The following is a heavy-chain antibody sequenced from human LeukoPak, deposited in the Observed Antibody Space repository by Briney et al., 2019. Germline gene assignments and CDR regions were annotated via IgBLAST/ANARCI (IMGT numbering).Heavy chain of an antibody. CDR3: ARDRRAGQSGYWFDP. CDR1: GASVSRNY. V-gene: IGHV4-59*02. Sequence: PSETLSLTCTVSGASVSRNYWSWIRQPPGKGLEWLGYIHYSGSTYYNPSLKSRVTISVDTSKNQFSLKVTSVTAADTAVYYCARDRRAGQSGYWFDPWGQGTLVTVSS. CDR2: IHYSGST. J-gene: IGHJ5*02. D-gene: IGHD3-22*01.